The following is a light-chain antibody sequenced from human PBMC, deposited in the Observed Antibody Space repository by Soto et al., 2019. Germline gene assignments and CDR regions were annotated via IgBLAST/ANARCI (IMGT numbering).Light chain of an antibody. CDR1: QSISSN. V-gene: IGKV1-39*01. CDR3: QQSYSTPLT. Sequence: DIQMTQSPSSLSASVGDRVTITCRASQSISSNLNWYQQKPGKAPKLLIYAASSLQSGVPSRFSGGGSGTDFTLTISSLQPEDFATYSCQQSYSTPLTFGGGTKADIK. CDR2: AAS. J-gene: IGKJ4*01.